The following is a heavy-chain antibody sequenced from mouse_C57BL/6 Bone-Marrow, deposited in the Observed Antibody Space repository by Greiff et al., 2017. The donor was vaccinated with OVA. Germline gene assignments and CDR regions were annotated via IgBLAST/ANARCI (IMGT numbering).Heavy chain of an antibody. V-gene: IGHV14-4*01. CDR1: GFNIKDDY. CDR2: IDPENGDT. CDR3: TTYYYGSSSFAY. J-gene: IGHJ3*01. Sequence: EVHLVESGAELVRPGASVKLSCTASGFNIKDDYMHWVKQRPEQGLEWIGWIDPENGDTEYASKFQGKATITADTSSNTAYLQLSILTSEDTAVYYCTTYYYGSSSFAYWGQGTLVTVAA. D-gene: IGHD1-1*01.